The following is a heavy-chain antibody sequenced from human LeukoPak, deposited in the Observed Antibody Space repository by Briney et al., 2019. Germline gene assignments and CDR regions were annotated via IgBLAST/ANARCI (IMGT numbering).Heavy chain of an antibody. CDR3: ARDGRGSFDY. V-gene: IGHV3-7*01. J-gene: IGHJ4*02. CDR1: GFTFSNYW. Sequence: GGSLRLSCAASGFTFSNYWMSWVRQAPGKGLEWVANIKQDGSEKYYVDSVKGRFTISRDNAKNSLYLQMNSLRAEDTAVYYCARDGRGSFDYWGQGTLVTVSS. D-gene: IGHD3-16*01. CDR2: IKQDGSEK.